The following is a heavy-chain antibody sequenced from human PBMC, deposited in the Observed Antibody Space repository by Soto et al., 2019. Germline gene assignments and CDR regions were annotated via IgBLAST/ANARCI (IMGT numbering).Heavy chain of an antibody. J-gene: IGHJ6*02. D-gene: IGHD2-15*01. CDR3: ARDCSGGSCYSGLRYYYGMDV. Sequence: QVQLVQSGAEVKKPGSSVKVSCEASGGTFSSYAISWVRQAPGQGLEWMGGIIPIFGTANYAQKFQGRVTITADESTSTAYMELSSLRSEDTAVYYCARDCSGGSCYSGLRYYYGMDVWGQGTTVTVSS. CDR1: GGTFSSYA. CDR2: IIPIFGTA. V-gene: IGHV1-69*12.